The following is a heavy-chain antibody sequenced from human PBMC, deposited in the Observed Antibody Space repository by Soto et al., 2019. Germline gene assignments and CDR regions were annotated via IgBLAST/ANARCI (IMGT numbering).Heavy chain of an antibody. CDR2: ISYDGSNK. CDR3: ARINGDGRFRFGELLSYYYYGMDV. Sequence: QVQLVESGGGVVQPGRSLRLSCAACGFTFSSYAMHWVRQAPGKGLEWVAVISYDGSNKYYADSVKGRFTISRDNSKNTLYLQMNSLRAEDTAVYYCARINGDGRFRFGELLSYYYYGMDVWGQGTTVTVSS. CDR1: GFTFSSYA. V-gene: IGHV3-30-3*01. J-gene: IGHJ6*02. D-gene: IGHD3-10*01.